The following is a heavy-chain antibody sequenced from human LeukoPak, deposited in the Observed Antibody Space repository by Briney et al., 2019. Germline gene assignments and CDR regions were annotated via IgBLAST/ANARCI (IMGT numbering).Heavy chain of an antibody. CDR1: GFTLSTNA. Sequence: PGGSLRLSCLTSGFTLSTNAMSWVRQAPGKGLEWISGMSGSGASTYYADSVKGRFTISRDDSRNTLYLQMNSLRGDDTAVYYCAKDVGKWESLHFFDYWGQGTLVTVSS. CDR2: MSGSGAST. CDR3: AKDVGKWESLHFFDY. V-gene: IGHV3-23*01. J-gene: IGHJ4*02. D-gene: IGHD1-26*01.